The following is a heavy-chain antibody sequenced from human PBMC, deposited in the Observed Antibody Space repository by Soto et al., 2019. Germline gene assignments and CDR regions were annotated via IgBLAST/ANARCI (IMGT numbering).Heavy chain of an antibody. CDR1: GFDISTYV. CDR3: ARAVSSATYYDCIGY. D-gene: IGHD1-26*01. V-gene: IGHV3-33*01. CDR2: IWYDGSNQ. J-gene: IGHJ4*02. Sequence: GGSLRLSCEASGFDISTYVLHWVRQAPGKGLEWLAFIWYDGSNQHYAASVKGRFTISRDNSRNTLYLQMNNLRADDTAVYFCARAVSSATYYDCIGYWGRGTLMTFYS.